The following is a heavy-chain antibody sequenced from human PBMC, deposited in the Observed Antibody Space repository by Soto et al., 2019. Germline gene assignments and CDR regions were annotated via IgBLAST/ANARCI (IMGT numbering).Heavy chain of an antibody. CDR3: ARDGGTNYDFEY. J-gene: IGHJ4*02. CDR2: IIPILGTA. V-gene: IGHV1-69*01. D-gene: IGHD1-7*01. Sequence: QVQLVQSGAGVKKPGSSVKVSCKASGGYFSSYAISWVRQAPGQGLEWMGGIIPILGTANYAQKFQGRVTITADESTSTAYMELSSLRSEDTAVYYCARDGGTNYDFEYWGQGTLVTVSS. CDR1: GGYFSSYA.